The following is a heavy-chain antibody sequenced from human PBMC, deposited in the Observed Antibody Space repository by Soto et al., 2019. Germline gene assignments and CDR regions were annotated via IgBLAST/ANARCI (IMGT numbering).Heavy chain of an antibody. J-gene: IGHJ5*02. CDR1: GVTFDSFT. D-gene: IGHD3-9*01. CDR3: AREDDTTGHYSLFDP. CDR2: FVPMFGSA. V-gene: IGHV1-69*13. Sequence: GASVKVSCKPSGVTFDSFTFSWVRQAPGQGLEWMGGFVPMFGSASVAQRFQGRVRITADASTGTGYMELSDLRSDDSAIYYCAREDDTTGHYSLFDPWGPGTLVTVSS.